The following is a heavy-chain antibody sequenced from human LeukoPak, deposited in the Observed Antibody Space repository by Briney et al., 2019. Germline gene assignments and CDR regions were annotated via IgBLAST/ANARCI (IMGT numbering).Heavy chain of an antibody. CDR3: ARDSGNGGSCDY. D-gene: IGHD2-15*01. V-gene: IGHV3-48*01. CDR2: IRGSGNDI. Sequence: GGSLKLSCAASGFTFSTYTMNWVRQAPGKGLEWVSYIRGSGNDIHYADSVKDRFTISRDNAKNSLYLQINSLRAEDTALYYCARDSGNGGSCDYWGQGTLVTVSS. CDR1: GFTFSTYT. J-gene: IGHJ4*02.